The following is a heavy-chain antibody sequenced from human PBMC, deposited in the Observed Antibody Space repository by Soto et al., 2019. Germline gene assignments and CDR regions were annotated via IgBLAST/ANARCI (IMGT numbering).Heavy chain of an antibody. CDR3: ARGGIVAVPDALSSYDDYTNYRFDS. J-gene: IGHJ4*02. CDR2: IIHMFAAT. CDR1: GGSFSDFA. D-gene: IGHD4-4*01. V-gene: IGHV1-69*01. Sequence: QVQLAQSGAEVSKPGSSVKFSVRASGGSFSDFAVSGVRQAPGQGIEWMGGIIHMFAATKYAQRFQGRVKISADAATRRVYWALSRLTSDDSAVYYCARGGIVAVPDALSSYDDYTNYRFDSWGQGTLVSVSS.